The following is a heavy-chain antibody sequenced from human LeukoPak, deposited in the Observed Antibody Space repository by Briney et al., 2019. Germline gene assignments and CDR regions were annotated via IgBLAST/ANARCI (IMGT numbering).Heavy chain of an antibody. CDR3: ARVSITRLGAFDL. Sequence: GGSLRLTCAASGFTFTTYWMHWVRQVPGKGLVWVSRISNDGDFINYADSVKGRFSISRDTAKNTVYLQMNSLTPEDSAVYFCARVSITRLGAFDLWGQGIAVTASS. V-gene: IGHV3-74*01. J-gene: IGHJ3*01. CDR1: GFTFTTYW. D-gene: IGHD3-16*01. CDR2: ISNDGDFI.